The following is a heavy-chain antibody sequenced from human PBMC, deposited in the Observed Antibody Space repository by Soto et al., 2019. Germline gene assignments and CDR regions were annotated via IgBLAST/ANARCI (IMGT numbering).Heavy chain of an antibody. J-gene: IGHJ3*02. CDR2: ISYDGSNK. CDR1: GFTFSSYA. CDR3: ARDVVPYSSGWNDAFDI. D-gene: IGHD6-19*01. V-gene: IGHV3-30-3*01. Sequence: QVQLVESGGGVVQPGRSLRLSCAASGFTFSSYAMHWVRQAPGKGLEWVAVISYDGSNKYYADSVKGRFTISRDNSKNTLYLQMNSLRAEDTAVYYCARDVVPYSSGWNDAFDIWGQGTMVTVSS.